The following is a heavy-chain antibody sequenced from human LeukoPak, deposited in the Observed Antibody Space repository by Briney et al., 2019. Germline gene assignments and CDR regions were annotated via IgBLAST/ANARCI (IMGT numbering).Heavy chain of an antibody. CDR2: INPNSGGT. CDR1: GYTFTGYY. D-gene: IGHD6-19*01. Sequence: ASVKVSCKASGYTFTGYYMHWVRQAPGQGLEWMGRINPNSGGTNYAQKFQGRVTMTRDTSISTAYMELSRLRSDDTAVYCCARDEYSSGWYHHYWGQGTLVTVSS. CDR3: ARDEYSSGWYHHY. J-gene: IGHJ4*02. V-gene: IGHV1-2*06.